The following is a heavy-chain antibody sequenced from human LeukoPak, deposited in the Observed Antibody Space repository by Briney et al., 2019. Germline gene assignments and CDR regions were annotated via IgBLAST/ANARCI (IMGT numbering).Heavy chain of an antibody. Sequence: GGSLRLSCEASGFTFSSYAMSWVRQAPGKGLEWVSAISGNGGRTYYADSVKGRFTISRDNSKNTLYLQMNSLRAEDTAVYYCAKAAYCGGDCYYWYFDLWGRGTLVTVSS. J-gene: IGHJ2*01. D-gene: IGHD2-21*02. CDR1: GFTFSSYA. CDR3: AKAAYCGGDCYYWYFDL. V-gene: IGHV3-23*01. CDR2: ISGNGGRT.